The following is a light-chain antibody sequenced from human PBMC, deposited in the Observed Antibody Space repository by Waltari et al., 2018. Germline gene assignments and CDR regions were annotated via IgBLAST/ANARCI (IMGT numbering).Light chain of an antibody. J-gene: IGLJ1*01. CDR1: KLGQQY. CDR2: EDN. V-gene: IGLV3-1*01. CDR3: QAWDSNTHNYV. Sequence: SYELTQPPSVSVSPGQTASITCSGDKLGQQYVCWYQQKPGQSPVLVIFEDNKRPSGIPERFSGSNSGNTATLTISGTQAMDEADYYCQAWDSNTHNYVFGPGTKVTVL.